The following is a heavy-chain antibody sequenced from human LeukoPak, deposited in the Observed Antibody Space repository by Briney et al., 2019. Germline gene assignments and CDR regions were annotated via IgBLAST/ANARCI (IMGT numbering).Heavy chain of an antibody. Sequence: PSEALSLTCTVSGGSVSNYYWSWIRQSPGKGLEWIGYIYYTETSYNPSLKSRVTISADTSKNQFSLKLYSVTAADTAVYYCATRKLGNDYWGQGTLVTVSS. CDR3: ATRKLGNDY. V-gene: IGHV4-59*02. D-gene: IGHD7-27*01. CDR2: IYYTET. J-gene: IGHJ4*02. CDR1: GGSVSNYY.